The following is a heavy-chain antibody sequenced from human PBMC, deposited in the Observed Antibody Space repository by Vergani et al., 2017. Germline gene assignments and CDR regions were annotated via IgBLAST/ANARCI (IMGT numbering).Heavy chain of an antibody. V-gene: IGHV4-34*01. CDR3: ARVNTETNGHLYYYYDMDV. J-gene: IGHJ6*02. Sequence: QVQLQQWGGGLLKPSETLSLTCVVNGGSFTSYHWTWIRQSPGEGLEWVGDIDHTGRPDYNPSLKSRLTMSVDKSRNQFSLTLNSVTDTDTAIYFCARVNTETNGHLYYYYDMDVWGQGTAVTVS. D-gene: IGHD4-11*01. CDR2: IDHTGRP. CDR1: GGSFTSYH.